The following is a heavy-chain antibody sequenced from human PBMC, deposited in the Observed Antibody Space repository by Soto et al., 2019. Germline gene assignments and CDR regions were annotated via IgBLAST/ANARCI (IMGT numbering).Heavy chain of an antibody. CDR3: ARLRGSGSYSRLGGLAGWFDP. Sequence: SETLSLTCTVSGGSISSYYWSWIRQPPGKGLEWIGYIYYSGSTNYNPSLKSRVTISVDTSKNQFSLKLSSVTAADTAVYYCARLRGSGSYSRLGGLAGWFDPWGQGTLVTVSS. CDR2: IYYSGST. J-gene: IGHJ5*02. CDR1: GGSISSYY. V-gene: IGHV4-59*08. D-gene: IGHD3-10*01.